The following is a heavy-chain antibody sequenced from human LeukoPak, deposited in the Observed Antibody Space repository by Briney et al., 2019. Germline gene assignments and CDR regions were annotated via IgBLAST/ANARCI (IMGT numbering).Heavy chain of an antibody. CDR3: ANLAVAGDY. Sequence: PGGSLRLSCVASGFTISSYWMTWVRQAPGKGLEWVSAISGSGGSTYYADSVKGRFTISRDNSKNTLYLQMNSLRAEDTAVYYCANLAVAGDYWGQGTLVTVSS. D-gene: IGHD6-19*01. CDR2: ISGSGGST. CDR1: GFTISSYW. J-gene: IGHJ4*02. V-gene: IGHV3-23*01.